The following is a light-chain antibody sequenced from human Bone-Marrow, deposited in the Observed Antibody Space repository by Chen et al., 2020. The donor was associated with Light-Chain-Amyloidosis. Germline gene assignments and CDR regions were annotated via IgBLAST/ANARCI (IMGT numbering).Light chain of an antibody. CDR3: QSYDNSLSGWV. V-gene: IGLV1-40*01. Sequence: QSVPTQPPSVSGAPGQRVTISCTGSSSNIGAPYDVLWYQQLPGAAPKLLIYGTMNRPSRVPDRFSGSKSGTSASLAITGLQAEDEADYYCQSYDNSLSGWVFGGGTKLTVL. CDR1: SSNIGAPYD. J-gene: IGLJ3*02. CDR2: GTM.